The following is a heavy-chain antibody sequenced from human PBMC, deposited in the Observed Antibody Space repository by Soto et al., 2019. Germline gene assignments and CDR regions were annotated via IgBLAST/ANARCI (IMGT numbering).Heavy chain of an antibody. D-gene: IGHD2-15*01. CDR1: GGTFSSYA. CDR3: ARDIVVVVAATRADNYYGIDA. J-gene: IGHJ6*02. V-gene: IGHV1-69*13. CDR2: IIPIFGTA. Sequence: SVKVSCKASGGTFSSYAISWVRQAPGQGLEWMGGIIPIFGTANYAQKFQGRVTITADESTSTAYMELSSLRSEDTAVYYCARDIVVVVAATRADNYYGIDAWGQGTTVTVSS.